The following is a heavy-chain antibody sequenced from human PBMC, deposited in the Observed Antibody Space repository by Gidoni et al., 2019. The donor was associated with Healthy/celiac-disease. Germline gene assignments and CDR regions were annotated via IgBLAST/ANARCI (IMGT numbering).Heavy chain of an antibody. CDR2: ISGSGGST. CDR1: GFPFSSYA. Sequence: EVQLVESGGGLVQPGGSLRLSCPASGFPFSSYAMSWVRQAPGKGLEWVSAISGSGGSTYYADSVKGRFTISRDNSKNTLYLQMNSLRAEDTAVYYCAKDPHYDFWSGYATQFDYWGQGTLVTVSS. V-gene: IGHV3-23*04. CDR3: AKDPHYDFWSGYATQFDY. J-gene: IGHJ4*02. D-gene: IGHD3-3*01.